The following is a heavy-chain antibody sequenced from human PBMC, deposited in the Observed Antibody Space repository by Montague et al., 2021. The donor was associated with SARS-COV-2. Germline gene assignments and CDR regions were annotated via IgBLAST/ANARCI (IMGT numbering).Heavy chain of an antibody. CDR3: AKDFSGGYCSSTGCYADY. D-gene: IGHD2-2*01. V-gene: IGHV3-33*06. J-gene: IGHJ4*02. CDR1: GFTFSSYG. Sequence: SLRLSCAASGFTFSSYGMHWVRQAPGKGLEWVAVIWYDGSNKYHXDSVKGRFTVSRDNSKNTLYLQMDSLRAEDTAVYYCAKDFSGGYCSSTGCYADYWGQGTLVIVSS. CDR2: IWYDGSNK.